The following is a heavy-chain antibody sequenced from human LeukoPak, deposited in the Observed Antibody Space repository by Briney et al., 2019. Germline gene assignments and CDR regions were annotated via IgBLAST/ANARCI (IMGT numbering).Heavy chain of an antibody. CDR2: IYYSGST. CDR1: GDSISSSSYY. V-gene: IGHV4-39*07. Sequence: SETLSLTCTVSGDSISSSSYYWGWIRQPPGKGLEWIGSIYYSGSTYYNPSLKSRVTISVDTSKNQFSLRLSSVTAADTAVYYCASRSDDYKSGPWIAFDIWGQGAMVTVSS. CDR3: ASRSDDYKSGPWIAFDI. D-gene: IGHD5-24*01. J-gene: IGHJ3*02.